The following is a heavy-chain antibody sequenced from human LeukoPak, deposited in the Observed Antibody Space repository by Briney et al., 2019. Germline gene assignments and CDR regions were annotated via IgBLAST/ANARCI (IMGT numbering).Heavy chain of an antibody. J-gene: IGHJ4*02. CDR3: ARDSGGSGDYYFDY. CDR2: INPNSGGT. V-gene: IGHV1-2*02. CDR1: GYTFTGYY. D-gene: IGHD4-17*01. Sequence: GASVKVSCKASGYTFTGYYMHWVRQAPGQGLEWVGWINPNSGGTNYAQKFQGRVTMTRDTSISTAYMELSRLRSDDTAVYYCARDSGGSGDYYFDYWGQGTLVTVSS.